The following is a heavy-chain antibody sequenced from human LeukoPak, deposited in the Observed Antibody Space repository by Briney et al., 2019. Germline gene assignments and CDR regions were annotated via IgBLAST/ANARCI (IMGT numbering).Heavy chain of an antibody. CDR2: IYHSGST. V-gene: IGHV4-30-2*05. CDR1: GGSISSGGYY. D-gene: IGHD2-2*01. J-gene: IGHJ4*02. Sequence: PSETLSLTCTVSGGSISSGGYYWSWIRQPPGKGLEWIGYIYHSGSTYYNPSLKSRVTISVDTSKNQFSLKLSSVTAADTAVYYCARGVVVPAAIYWGQGTLVTVSS. CDR3: ARGVVVPAAIY.